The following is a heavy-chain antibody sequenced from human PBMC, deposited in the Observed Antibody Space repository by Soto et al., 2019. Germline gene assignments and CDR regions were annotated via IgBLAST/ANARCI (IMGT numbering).Heavy chain of an antibody. CDR2: ISSSGSTI. V-gene: IGHV3-11*01. D-gene: IGHD6-13*01. CDR1: GFTFRDYY. J-gene: IGHJ5*02. CDR3: ARGSSSSSWYVGAGWFDP. Sequence: PRLSCEASGFTFRDYYLRWNRQAPGKGLEWVSYISSSGSTIYYADSVKGRFTISRDNAKNSLYLQMNSLRAEDTAVYYCARGSSSSSWYVGAGWFDPWGQGTLVTVSS.